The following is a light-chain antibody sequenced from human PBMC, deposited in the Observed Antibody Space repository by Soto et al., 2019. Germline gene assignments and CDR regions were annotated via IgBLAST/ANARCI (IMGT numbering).Light chain of an antibody. J-gene: IGLJ3*02. V-gene: IGLV2-8*01. Sequence: QAVVTQPPSASGSPGQSVTISCTGTSSDVGGYNYVSWYQQHPGRAPKLIIYEVSKRPSGVPDRFSGSKSGNTASLAVSGLQADDEADYYCSTYGGNNNAVFGGGTKLTVL. CDR2: EVS. CDR1: SSDVGGYNY. CDR3: STYGGNNNAV.